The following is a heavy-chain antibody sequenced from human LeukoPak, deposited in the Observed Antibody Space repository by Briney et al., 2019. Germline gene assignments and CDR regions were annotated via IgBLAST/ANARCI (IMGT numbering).Heavy chain of an antibody. Sequence: GGSLRLSCAASGFTFSSYSMNWVRQAPGKGLEWVSSISSSSSYIYYADSVKGRFTISRDNAKNSLYLQMNSLRAEDTAVYYCAVVLVPAAILGDWYFDLWGRGTLVTVSS. CDR3: AVVLVPAAILGDWYFDL. CDR1: GFTFSSYS. J-gene: IGHJ2*01. CDR2: ISSSSSYI. D-gene: IGHD2-2*01. V-gene: IGHV3-21*01.